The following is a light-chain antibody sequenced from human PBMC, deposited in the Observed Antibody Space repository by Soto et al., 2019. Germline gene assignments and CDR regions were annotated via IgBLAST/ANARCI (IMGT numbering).Light chain of an antibody. J-gene: IGKJ1*01. CDR2: GAS. Sequence: IQLTQSPSSPSASVGDRVTLTCRASQGISSYLAWYQQKPGKAPKLLIFGASTLQRGVPSRFSGSGSGTEFTLTISSLQPDDFATYYCQQYNSYWTFGQGTKVDIK. V-gene: IGKV1-9*01. CDR1: QGISSY. CDR3: QQYNSYWT.